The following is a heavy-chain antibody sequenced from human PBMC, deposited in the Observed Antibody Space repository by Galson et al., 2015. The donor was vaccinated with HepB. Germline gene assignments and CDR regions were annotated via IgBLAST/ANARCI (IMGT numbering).Heavy chain of an antibody. CDR1: GFTVSSNY. Sequence: SLRLSCAASGFTVSSNYMSWVHQAPGKGLEWVSVIYTGGNTYYADSVKGRFTISRGNSKNTLYLQMNSLRAEDTAVYYCARDQGDDYVNYYYYHGMDVWGQGTTVTVSS. V-gene: IGHV3-66*02. CDR2: IYTGGNT. CDR3: ARDQGDDYVNYYYYHGMDV. D-gene: IGHD4-17*01. J-gene: IGHJ6*02.